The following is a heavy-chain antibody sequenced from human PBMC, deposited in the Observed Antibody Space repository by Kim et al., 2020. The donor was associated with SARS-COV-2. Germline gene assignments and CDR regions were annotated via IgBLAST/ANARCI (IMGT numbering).Heavy chain of an antibody. CDR2: ISYDGSNK. Sequence: GGSLRLSCAASGFTFSSYGMHWVRQAPGKGLEWVAVISYDGSNKYHADSVKGRFTISRDNSKNTLYLQMNSLRAEDTAVYYCAKDGHMEDFDYWGQGTLVTVSS. D-gene: IGHD1-1*01. CDR1: GFTFSSYG. J-gene: IGHJ4*02. V-gene: IGHV3-30*18. CDR3: AKDGHMEDFDY.